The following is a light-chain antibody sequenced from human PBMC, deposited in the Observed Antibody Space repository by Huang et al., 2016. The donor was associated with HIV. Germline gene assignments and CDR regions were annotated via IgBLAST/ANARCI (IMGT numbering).Light chain of an antibody. V-gene: IGKV1-27*01. J-gene: IGKJ3*01. CDR2: AAS. CDR1: QGISNY. Sequence: DIQMTQSPSSLSASVGDRVTITCRARQGISNYLAWYQQKPGKVPKLLIYAASTLQSGVPSRFSGSGSGTDFTLTISSRQPEDVATYYCQKYNSAPDITFGPGTKVDIK. CDR3: QKYNSAPDIT.